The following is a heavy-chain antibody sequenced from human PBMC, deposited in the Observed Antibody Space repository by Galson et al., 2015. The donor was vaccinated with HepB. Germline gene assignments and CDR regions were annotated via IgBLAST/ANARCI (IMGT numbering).Heavy chain of an antibody. CDR1: GYTFTSYD. J-gene: IGHJ6*03. V-gene: IGHV1-8*01. Sequence: SVKVSCKASGYTFTSYDINWVRQATGQGLEWMGWMNPNSGNTGYAQKFQGRVTMTRNTSISTAYMELSSLRSEDTAVYYCARGPGSSRPYYYYYMDVWGKGTTVTVSS. CDR3: ARGPGSSRPYYYYYMDV. CDR2: MNPNSGNT. D-gene: IGHD6-6*01.